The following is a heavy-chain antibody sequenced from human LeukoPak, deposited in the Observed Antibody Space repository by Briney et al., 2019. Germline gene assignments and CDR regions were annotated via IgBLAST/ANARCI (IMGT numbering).Heavy chain of an antibody. Sequence: GGSLRLSCAASGLTVSSNYMTWVRQAPGKGLDWVSSISSSSSYIYYTDSVKGRFPISRDNSKNTLYLQMNSLRAEDTAVYYCAKDLLRKDTAMVGFDYWGQGTLVTVSS. D-gene: IGHD5-18*01. V-gene: IGHV3-21*04. CDR3: AKDLLRKDTAMVGFDY. CDR2: ISSSSSYI. J-gene: IGHJ4*02. CDR1: GLTVSSNY.